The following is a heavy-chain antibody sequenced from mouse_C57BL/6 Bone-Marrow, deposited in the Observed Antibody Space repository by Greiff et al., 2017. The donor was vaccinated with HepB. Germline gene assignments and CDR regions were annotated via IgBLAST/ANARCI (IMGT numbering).Heavy chain of an antibody. CDR1: GFTFSSYG. CDR2: ISSGGSYT. CDR3: ARRRAD. Sequence: EVQGVESGGDLVKPGGSLKLSCAASGFTFSSYGMSWVRQTPDKRLEWVATISSGGSYTYYPDSVKGRFTISRDNAKNTLYLQMSSLKSEDTAMYYCARRRADWGQGTLVTVSA. J-gene: IGHJ3*01. V-gene: IGHV5-6*01.